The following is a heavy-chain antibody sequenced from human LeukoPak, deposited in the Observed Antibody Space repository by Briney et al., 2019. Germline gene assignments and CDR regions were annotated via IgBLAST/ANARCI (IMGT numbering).Heavy chain of an antibody. V-gene: IGHV3-66*01. Sequence: PGGSLRLSCAASGFTVSSNYMSWVRQAPGKGLEWVSVIYSGGSTYYADSVKGRFTISRDNAKNSLYLQMNSLRDEDTAVYYCARDPVLYYDSSGPLGGYYGMDGWGQGTTVTVSS. CDR1: GFTVSSNY. D-gene: IGHD3-22*01. CDR3: ARDPVLYYDSSGPLGGYYGMDG. CDR2: IYSGGST. J-gene: IGHJ6*02.